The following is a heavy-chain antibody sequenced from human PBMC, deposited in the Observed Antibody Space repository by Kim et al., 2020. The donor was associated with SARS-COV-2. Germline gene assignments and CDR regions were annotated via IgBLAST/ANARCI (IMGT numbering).Heavy chain of an antibody. D-gene: IGHD6-13*01. CDR2: GTT. Sequence: GTTDYAAPVKGRFTISRDDSKNTLYLQMNRLKTENTAVYYCTTAAAAGDYWGQGTLVTVSS. CDR3: TTAAAAGDY. J-gene: IGHJ4*02. V-gene: IGHV3-15*01.